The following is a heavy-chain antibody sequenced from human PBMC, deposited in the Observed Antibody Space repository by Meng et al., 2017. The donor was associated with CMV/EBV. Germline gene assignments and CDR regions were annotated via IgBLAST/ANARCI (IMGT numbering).Heavy chain of an antibody. V-gene: IGHV4-31*03. J-gene: IGHJ6*02. CDR2: IYYSGST. CDR3: ARDTVSTYYYYGMDV. D-gene: IGHD4-11*01. CDR1: GGSISSGGYY. Sequence: SETLSLTCTVSGGSISSGGYYRSWIRQHPGKGLEWIGYIYYSGSTYYNPSLKSRVTISVDTSKNQFSLKLSSVTAADTAVYYCARDTVSTYYYYGMDVWGQGTTVTVSS.